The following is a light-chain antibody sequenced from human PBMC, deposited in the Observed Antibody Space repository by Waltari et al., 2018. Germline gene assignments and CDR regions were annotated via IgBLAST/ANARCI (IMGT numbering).Light chain of an antibody. V-gene: IGKV3-20*01. CDR2: GAS. Sequence: EMVWTQSPGNLSLSPGESATLSCMASRSVSSSYLAWYQQKPGQAPRLLIYGASSRATVIPDRFSGSGSGTDFTLTISRLEPEDFAVYYCQQYGSSPTFGQGTKVEIK. J-gene: IGKJ1*01. CDR1: RSVSSSY. CDR3: QQYGSSPT.